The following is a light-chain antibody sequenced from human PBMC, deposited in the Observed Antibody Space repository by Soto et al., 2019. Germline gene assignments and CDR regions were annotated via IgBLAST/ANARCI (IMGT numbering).Light chain of an antibody. J-gene: IGKJ5*01. V-gene: IGKV3-15*01. CDR1: QSVSIR. CDR2: DAS. CDR3: QQRSNWPPIT. Sequence: EIIMTQSPDILSVSPGDRATLSCRASQSVSIRFAWYQQRPGQAPRLLIYDASTRATGIPARFSGSGSGTEFTLTISSLQAEDFAIYYCQQRSNWPPITFGQGNDWRL.